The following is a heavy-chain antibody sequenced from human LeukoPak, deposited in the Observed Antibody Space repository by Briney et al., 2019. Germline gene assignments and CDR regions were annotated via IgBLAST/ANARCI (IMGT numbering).Heavy chain of an antibody. Sequence: SETLSLTCTVSGGSISSYYWSWIRQPPGKGLEWIGYIYYSGSTNYNPSLNSRVTISRDTSKNHFSLELSSATAADTAVYFCARGCVSSSTWYSTYYYYFYMDVWGKGTTVTVSS. CDR3: ARGCVSSSTWYSTYYYYFYMDV. CDR1: GGSISSYY. V-gene: IGHV4-59*01. J-gene: IGHJ6*03. CDR2: IYYSGST. D-gene: IGHD6-13*01.